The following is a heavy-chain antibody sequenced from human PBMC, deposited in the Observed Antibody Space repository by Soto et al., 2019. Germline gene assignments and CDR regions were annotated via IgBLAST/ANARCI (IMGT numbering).Heavy chain of an antibody. Sequence: GGSLRLSCAASGFTFSDYYMSWIRQAPGKGLEWVSYISSSGSTIYYADSVKGRFTISRDNAKNSLYLQMNSLRAEDTAVYYCARRPYYDILTGYYYAVDYYYMDVWGKGTTVTVSS. J-gene: IGHJ6*03. D-gene: IGHD3-9*01. CDR1: GFTFSDYY. V-gene: IGHV3-11*01. CDR2: ISSSGSTI. CDR3: ARRPYYDILTGYYYAVDYYYMDV.